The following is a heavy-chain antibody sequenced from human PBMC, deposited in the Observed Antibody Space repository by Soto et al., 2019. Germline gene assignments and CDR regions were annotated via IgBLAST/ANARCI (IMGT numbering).Heavy chain of an antibody. CDR2: ISYDGSNK. D-gene: IGHD6-13*01. Sequence: QVQLVESGGGVVQPGRSLRLSCAASGFTFSSYAMHWVRQAPGKGLEWEAVISYDGSNKYYADSVKGRFTISRDNSKNTLYLQMNSLRAEDTAVYYCARDGPSRAFYYYGMDVWGQGTTVTVSS. CDR3: ARDGPSRAFYYYGMDV. CDR1: GFTFSSYA. J-gene: IGHJ6*02. V-gene: IGHV3-30-3*01.